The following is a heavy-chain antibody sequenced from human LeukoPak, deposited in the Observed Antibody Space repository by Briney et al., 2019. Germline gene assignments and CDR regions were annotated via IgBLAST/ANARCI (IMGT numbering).Heavy chain of an antibody. J-gene: IGHJ6*03. CDR3: ARGTTALMDV. CDR1: RFTFSSYS. V-gene: IGHV3-21*01. CDR2: ISSGTSSI. D-gene: IGHD2-21*02. Sequence: GGSLRLSCAASRFTFSSYSMNWVRQAPGKGLEWVSSISSGTSSIYYADSVKGRFTISRDNAKNSLYLQMNSLRAEDTAVYYCARGTTALMDVWGKGTTVTVSS.